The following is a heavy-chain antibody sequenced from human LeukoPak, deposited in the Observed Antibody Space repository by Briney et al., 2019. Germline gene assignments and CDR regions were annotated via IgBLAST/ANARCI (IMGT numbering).Heavy chain of an antibody. D-gene: IGHD2-21*02. CDR2: ISYDGSNK. V-gene: IGHV3-30*18. CDR3: AKRPIYCGGDCYYFDY. Sequence: GGSLRLSCAASGFTFSSYGMHWVRQAPGKGLEWVAVISYDGSNKYYADSVKGRFTISRDNSKNTLYLQMNSLRAEDTAVYYCAKRPIYCGGDCYYFDYWGQGTLVTVSS. CDR1: GFTFSSYG. J-gene: IGHJ4*02.